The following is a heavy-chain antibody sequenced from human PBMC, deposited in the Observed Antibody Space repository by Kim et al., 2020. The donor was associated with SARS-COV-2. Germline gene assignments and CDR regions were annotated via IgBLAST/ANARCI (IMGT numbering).Heavy chain of an antibody. Sequence: ASVKVSCKASGYTFTSYGITWVRQAPGQGLEWMGWISAYNGNTNYAQKLQGRVTMTTDTSTSTAYMELRSLRSDDTAVYYCARAPRASYRYYYAMDVWGQGTTVTVSS. CDR2: ISAYNGNT. V-gene: IGHV1-18*01. D-gene: IGHD3-10*01. CDR1: GYTFTSYG. CDR3: ARAPRASYRYYYAMDV. J-gene: IGHJ6*02.